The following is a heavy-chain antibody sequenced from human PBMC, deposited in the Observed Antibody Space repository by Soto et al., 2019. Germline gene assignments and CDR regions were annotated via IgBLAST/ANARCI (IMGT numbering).Heavy chain of an antibody. D-gene: IGHD3-9*01. CDR2: INHSGST. Sequence: SETLSLTCAVYGGSFSGYYWSWIRQPPGKGLEWIGEINHSGSTNYNPSLKSRVTISVDTSKNQFSLKLSSVTAADTAVYYCARALRYFDWLFVGWFDPWGQGTLVTVSS. J-gene: IGHJ5*02. CDR1: GGSFSGYY. V-gene: IGHV4-34*01. CDR3: ARALRYFDWLFVGWFDP.